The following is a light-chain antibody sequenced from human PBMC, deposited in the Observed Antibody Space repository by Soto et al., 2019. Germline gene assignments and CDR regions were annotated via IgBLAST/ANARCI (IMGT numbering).Light chain of an antibody. CDR2: DVS. CDR3: TSYRRGPLYV. V-gene: IGLV2-14*03. Sequence: QSVLTQPASVSGSPGQSITISCTGISADVSSSNFVSWYQHRPGKAPSLILYDVSHRPSGVSNRFSGSKAGDTASLTISGLQLEVEADYYCTSYRRGPLYVFGTGTKVTVL. CDR1: SADVSSSNF. J-gene: IGLJ1*01.